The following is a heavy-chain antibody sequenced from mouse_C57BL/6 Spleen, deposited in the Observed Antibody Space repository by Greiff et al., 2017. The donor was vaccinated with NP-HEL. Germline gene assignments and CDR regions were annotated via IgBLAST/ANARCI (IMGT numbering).Heavy chain of an antibody. CDR2: ISDGGSYT. CDR3: ARVYGSSYFDY. V-gene: IGHV5-4*03. CDR1: GFTFSSYA. D-gene: IGHD1-1*01. J-gene: IGHJ2*01. Sequence: EVKLVESGGGLVKPGGSLKLSCAASGFTFSSYAMSWVRQTPEKRLEWVATISDGGSYTYYPDNVKGRFTISRDNAKNNLYLQRSHLKSEDTAMYYCARVYGSSYFDYWGQGTTLTVSS.